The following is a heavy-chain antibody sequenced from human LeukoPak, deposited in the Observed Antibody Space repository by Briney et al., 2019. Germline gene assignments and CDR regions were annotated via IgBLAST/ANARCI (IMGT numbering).Heavy chain of an antibody. V-gene: IGHV3-73*01. J-gene: IGHJ6*02. CDR3: TRRPDWGGDYYYGMDV. CDR2: IRSKANSYAT. Sequence: GGSLRLSCAASGFTFSSYWMTWVRQASGKGLEWVGRIRSKANSYATAYAASVKGRFTISRDDSKNTAYLQMNSLKTEDTAVYYCTRRPDWGGDYYYGMDVWGQGTTVTVSS. D-gene: IGHD7-27*01. CDR1: GFTFSSYW.